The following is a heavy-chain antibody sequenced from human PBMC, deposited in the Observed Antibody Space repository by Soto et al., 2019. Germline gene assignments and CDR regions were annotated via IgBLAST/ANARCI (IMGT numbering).Heavy chain of an antibody. J-gene: IGHJ3*02. D-gene: IGHD6-19*01. CDR1: GYTFTGYY. V-gene: IGHV1-2*04. CDR2: INPNSGGT. CDR3: ARAYNPYSSGWYVLSAFDI. Sequence: GASVKVSCKASGYTFTGYYMHWVRQAPGQGLEWMGWINPNSGGTNYAQKFQGWVTMTRDTSISTAYMELSRLSSDDTAVYYCARAYNPYSSGWYVLSAFDIWGQGTMVTVSS.